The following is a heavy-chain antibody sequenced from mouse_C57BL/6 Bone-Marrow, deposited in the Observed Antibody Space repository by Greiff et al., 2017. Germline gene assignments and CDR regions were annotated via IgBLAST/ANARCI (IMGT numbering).Heavy chain of an antibody. D-gene: IGHD1-2*01. CDR3: ARGDYYGPGVYFDY. J-gene: IGHJ2*01. CDR2: ISDGGSYT. CDR1: GFTFSSYA. V-gene: IGHV5-4*03. Sequence: EVKLVESGGGLVKPGGSLKLSCAASGFTFSSYAMSWVRQTPEKRLEWVATISDGGSYTYYPDNVKGRFTISRDNAKNNLYLQMSHLKSEDTAMYYFARGDYYGPGVYFDYWGQGTTLTVSS.